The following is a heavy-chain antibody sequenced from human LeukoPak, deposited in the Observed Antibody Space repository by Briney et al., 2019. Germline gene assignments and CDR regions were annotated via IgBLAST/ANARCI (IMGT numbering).Heavy chain of an antibody. CDR3: ARDMWNHNSHYYMDV. Sequence: GGSLRLSCAASGFTFDDYDMSWVRQAPGKGLEWVSTIHRNGAGIGYADSVKGRFTISRDNAENSLYLQMNSLRAEDTALYYCARDMWNHNSHYYMDVWGKGTTVTVSS. CDR2: IHRNGAGI. V-gene: IGHV3-20*04. D-gene: IGHD1-14*01. J-gene: IGHJ6*03. CDR1: GFTFDDYD.